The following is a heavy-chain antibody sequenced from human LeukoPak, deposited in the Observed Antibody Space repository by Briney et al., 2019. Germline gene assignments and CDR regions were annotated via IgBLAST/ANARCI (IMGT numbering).Heavy chain of an antibody. D-gene: IGHD3-22*01. Sequence: PGGSLRLSCAASGLTFSKAYMSWVRQAPGKGLEWVGRIKTKSEGGTTDYAAPVKGRFTISRDDSENTLLYLQMNSLKIEDTAVYYCTTDSSGYHPEDYWGQGTPVSVSS. V-gene: IGHV3-15*01. CDR3: TTDSSGYHPEDY. CDR2: IKTKSEGGTT. J-gene: IGHJ4*02. CDR1: GLTFSKAY.